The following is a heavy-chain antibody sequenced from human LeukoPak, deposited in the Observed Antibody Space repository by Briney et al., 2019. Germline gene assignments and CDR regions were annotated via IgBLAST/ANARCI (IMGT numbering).Heavy chain of an antibody. CDR2: VGSVASGGT. J-gene: IGHJ4*02. CDR3: ARKPVAEAGIVLDY. D-gene: IGHD6-19*01. CDR1: GFTFSSYV. V-gene: IGHV3-23*01. Sequence: GASLRLCCAASGFTFSSYVMSLLRQAAGKGLEWVSGVGSVASGGTFYADSVKGRFTISRYTSKNTLYLQMNSPRAEDTAVYYCARKPVAEAGIVLDYWGPGTLVTVSS.